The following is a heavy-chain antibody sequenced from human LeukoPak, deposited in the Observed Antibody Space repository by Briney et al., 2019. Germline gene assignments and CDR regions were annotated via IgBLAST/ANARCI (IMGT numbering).Heavy chain of an antibody. V-gene: IGHV1-46*01. Sequence: GASVKVSCKASGYTFTSYYMHWVRQAPGQGLEWMGIINPSGGSTSYAQKFQGRVTMTRDTSTSTVYMELSSLRSEDTAVYYCAREGLYCSGGSCYSEDYYYYMDVWGKGTTVTVSS. J-gene: IGHJ6*03. D-gene: IGHD2-15*01. CDR3: AREGLYCSGGSCYSEDYYYYMDV. CDR1: GYTFTSYY. CDR2: INPSGGST.